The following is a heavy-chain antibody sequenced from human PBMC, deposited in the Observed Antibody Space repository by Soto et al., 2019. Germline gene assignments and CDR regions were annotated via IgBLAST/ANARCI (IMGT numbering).Heavy chain of an antibody. CDR1: GYSFTAYG. V-gene: IGHV1-18*01. CDR2: ISCYNGKT. D-gene: IGHD3-3*01. J-gene: IGHJ6*02. Sequence: QVQVVQSGDEVKETGASVRVSCKTSGYSFTAYGISWVRQAPGQGVVWMGWISCYNGKTKYAQKVQGRVTMTTDTSTSTAYMEVRSLRSDDTAISYCARDAPPPELRFLEWHNYDYNGMDVWGQGTTVTVSS. CDR3: ARDAPPPELRFLEWHNYDYNGMDV.